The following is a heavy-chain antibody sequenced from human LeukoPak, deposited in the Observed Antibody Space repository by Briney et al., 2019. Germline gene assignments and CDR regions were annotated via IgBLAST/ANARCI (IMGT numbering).Heavy chain of an antibody. D-gene: IGHD3-22*01. J-gene: IGHJ4*02. CDR2: IWYDGSNK. Sequence: PGGSLRLSCAASGFTFSSYGMHWVRQAPGKGLEWVAGIWYDGSNKYYADSVKGRFTISRDNSKNTLYLQMNSLRAEDTAVYYCARDWGSSGYYFFDYWGQGTLVTVSS. V-gene: IGHV3-33*01. CDR3: ARDWGSSGYYFFDY. CDR1: GFTFSSYG.